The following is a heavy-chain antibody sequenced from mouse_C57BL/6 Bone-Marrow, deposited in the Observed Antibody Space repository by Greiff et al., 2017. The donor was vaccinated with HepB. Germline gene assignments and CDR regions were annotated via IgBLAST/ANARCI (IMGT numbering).Heavy chain of an antibody. Sequence: VQLQQSGAELVRPGASVKLSCTASGFNIKDDYMHWVKQRPEQGLEWIGWIDPENGDTEYASKFQGKATITADTSSNTAYLQLSSLTSEDSAVYYCTTLFHYYGSSYDWYFDVWGTGTTVTVSS. CDR2: IDPENGDT. D-gene: IGHD1-1*01. CDR1: GFNIKDDY. CDR3: TTLFHYYGSSYDWYFDV. V-gene: IGHV14-4*01. J-gene: IGHJ1*03.